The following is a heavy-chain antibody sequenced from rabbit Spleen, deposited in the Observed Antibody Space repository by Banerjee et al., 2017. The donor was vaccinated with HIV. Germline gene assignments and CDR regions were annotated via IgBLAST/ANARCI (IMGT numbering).Heavy chain of an antibody. Sequence: QEQLVESGGGLVQPGGSLKLSCKASGFDFSNYGVNWVRQAPGKGLEWIGYIDPVFGIAVYASWVNGQFTISKTSSPTVTLQMTSLTAADTATYFCARDLAGAIGWNFGLWGQGTQVTVS. D-gene: IGHD4-1*01. CDR2: IDPVFGIA. CDR3: ARDLAGAIGWNFGL. CDR1: GFDFSNYG. J-gene: IGHJ4*01. V-gene: IGHV1S39*01.